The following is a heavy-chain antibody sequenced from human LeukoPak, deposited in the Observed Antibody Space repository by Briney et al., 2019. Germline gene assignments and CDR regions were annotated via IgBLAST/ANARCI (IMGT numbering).Heavy chain of an antibody. Sequence: GGSLRLSCEASGFTVSSDYMSWVRQAPGKGLEWVSVIYSGGTTYYADSVKGRFTISRDNSKNTLYLQMNSLRAEDTAVYYCARGLYDSSGYLPYYFDYWGQGTLVTVSS. D-gene: IGHD3-22*01. CDR3: ARGLYDSSGYLPYYFDY. V-gene: IGHV3-66*01. CDR2: IYSGGTT. J-gene: IGHJ4*02. CDR1: GFTVSSDY.